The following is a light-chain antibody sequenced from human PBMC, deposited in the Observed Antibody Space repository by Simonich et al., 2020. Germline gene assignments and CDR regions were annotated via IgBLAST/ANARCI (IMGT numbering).Light chain of an antibody. CDR2: DAS. J-gene: IGKJ1*01. Sequence: EIVLTQSPATLSLSPGERATLSCRASQSVRSYLAWYQQKPGQAPRLRIYDASNRATGIPARFSGSGSGTDFTLTISSLEPEDFAVYYCQQRSNWPPWTFGQGTKVEIK. CDR3: QQRSNWPPWT. CDR1: QSVRSY. V-gene: IGKV3-11*01.